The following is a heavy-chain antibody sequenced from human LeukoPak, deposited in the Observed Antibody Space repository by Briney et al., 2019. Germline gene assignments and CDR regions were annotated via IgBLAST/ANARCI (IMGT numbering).Heavy chain of an antibody. D-gene: IGHD3-10*01. Sequence: SETLPLTCTVSGGSISSSSYYWGWIRQPPGKGLEWIGSIYYSGSTYYNPSLKSRVTISVDTSKNQFSLKLSSVTAADTAVYYCARRSGDGAYYFDYWGQGTLVTVSS. CDR2: IYYSGST. CDR1: GGSISSSSYY. J-gene: IGHJ4*02. V-gene: IGHV4-39*01. CDR3: ARRSGDGAYYFDY.